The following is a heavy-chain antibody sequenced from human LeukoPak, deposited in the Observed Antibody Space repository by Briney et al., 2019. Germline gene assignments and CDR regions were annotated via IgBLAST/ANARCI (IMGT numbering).Heavy chain of an antibody. Sequence: LRLSCAASGFTVSSNYMSWIRQPPGKALEWLARIDWDDDKYYSTSLKTRLTISKDTSKNQVVLTMTNMDPVDTATYYCARTMVRGVITIDYWGQGTLVTVSS. CDR2: IDWDDDK. D-gene: IGHD3-10*01. V-gene: IGHV2-70*11. J-gene: IGHJ4*02. CDR3: ARTMVRGVITIDY. CDR1: GFTVSSNY.